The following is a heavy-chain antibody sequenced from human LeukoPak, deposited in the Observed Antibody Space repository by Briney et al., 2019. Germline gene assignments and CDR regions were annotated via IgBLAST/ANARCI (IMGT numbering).Heavy chain of an antibody. CDR1: GFTFSSYA. V-gene: IGHV3-23*01. CDR2: ISGSGGST. Sequence: GGSLRLSCAASGFTFSSYAMSWVRQAPGKGLEWVSAISGSGGSTYYADSVKGRFTISRDNSKNTLYLQMNSLRAEDTAVYYCAKDRVSYYYDSSGYYSYWGQGTLVTVSS. CDR3: AKDRVSYYYDSSGYYSY. J-gene: IGHJ4*02. D-gene: IGHD3-22*01.